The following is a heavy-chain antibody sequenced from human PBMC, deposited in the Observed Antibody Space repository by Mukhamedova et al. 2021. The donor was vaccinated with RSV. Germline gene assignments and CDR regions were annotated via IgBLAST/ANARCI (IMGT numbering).Heavy chain of an antibody. V-gene: IGHV1-18*01. CDR2: ISPFNGKT. J-gene: IGHJ4*02. Sequence: VRQAPGQGLEWVGWISPFNGKTFYAQKFQGRVIMTTDTSTTTAYMEVRSLTSNDTAMYYRARRDFGSTIDFWGQGTLVTVSS. D-gene: IGHD2-21*01. CDR3: ARRDFGSTIDF.